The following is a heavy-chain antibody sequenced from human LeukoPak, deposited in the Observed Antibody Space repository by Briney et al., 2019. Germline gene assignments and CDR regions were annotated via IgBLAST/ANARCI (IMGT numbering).Heavy chain of an antibody. V-gene: IGHV4-30-4*08. CDR3: ASGGEASSNYYYYYYMDV. J-gene: IGHJ6*03. D-gene: IGHD3-10*01. Sequence: SETLSLTCTVSGGSISSGDCYWSWIRQPPGKGLEWIGYIYYSGSTYYNPSLKSRFTISVDTSKNQFSLKLSSVTAADTAVYYCASGGEASSNYYYYYYMDVWGKGTTVTVSS. CDR1: GGSISSGDCY. CDR2: IYYSGST.